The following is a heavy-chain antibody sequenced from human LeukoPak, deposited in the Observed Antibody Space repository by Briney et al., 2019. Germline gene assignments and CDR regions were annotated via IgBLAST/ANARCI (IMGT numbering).Heavy chain of an antibody. CDR1: GFTFTSYG. V-gene: IGHV3-23*01. D-gene: IGHD2-21*02. Sequence: GGSLRLSCAASGFTFTSYGMSWVRQAPGKGLEGVSYGGSGGSKYYANSVKGRFTISRDNSKSTLYLQMNSLRAEDTAVYYCAKSHQAYCGGDCYSSYFDYWGQGTLVTVSS. CDR3: AKSHQAYCGGDCYSSYFDY. J-gene: IGHJ4*02. CDR2: GGSGGSK.